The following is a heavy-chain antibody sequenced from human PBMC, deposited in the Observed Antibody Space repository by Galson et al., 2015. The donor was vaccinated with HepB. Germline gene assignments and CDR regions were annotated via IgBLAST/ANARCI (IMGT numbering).Heavy chain of an antibody. V-gene: IGHV1-18*01. CDR2: ISAYNGNT. D-gene: IGHD3-10*01. Sequence: SVKVSCKASGYTFTSYGISWVRQAPGQGLEWMGWISAYNGNTNYAQKLQGRVTMTTDTSTSTAYMELRSLRSDDTAVYYCARDRGITTVRGFFDYWGQGTLVTVSS. J-gene: IGHJ4*02. CDR1: GYTFTSYG. CDR3: ARDRGITTVRGFFDY.